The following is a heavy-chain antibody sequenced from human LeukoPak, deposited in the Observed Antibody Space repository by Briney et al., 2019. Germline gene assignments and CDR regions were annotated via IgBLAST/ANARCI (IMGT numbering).Heavy chain of an antibody. CDR3: AKDLKDIVEDFDI. V-gene: IGHV3-23*01. Sequence: QPGRSLRLSCAASGFTFNSYAMSWVRQAPGKGLEWVSAISGSGGSTYYADSVKGRFTISRDNSKNTLYLQMNSLRAEDTAVYYCAKDLKDIVEDFDIWGQGTMVTVSS. D-gene: IGHD2-15*01. J-gene: IGHJ3*02. CDR2: ISGSGGST. CDR1: GFTFNSYA.